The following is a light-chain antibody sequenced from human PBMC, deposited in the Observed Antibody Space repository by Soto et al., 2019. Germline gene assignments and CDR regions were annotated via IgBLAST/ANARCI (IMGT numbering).Light chain of an antibody. CDR2: AAS. J-gene: IGKJ1*01. V-gene: IGKV1-39*01. CDR1: QSISSC. Sequence: DIQMTQSTSSLSASVGVRVTITCRASQSISSCLNWYEQKPGKAPKLLIYAASSLQSGVPSRFSGSGSGTDFTLTICCLQPEDFATYYCQLSYSTPVTFCQVT. CDR3: QLSYSTPVT.